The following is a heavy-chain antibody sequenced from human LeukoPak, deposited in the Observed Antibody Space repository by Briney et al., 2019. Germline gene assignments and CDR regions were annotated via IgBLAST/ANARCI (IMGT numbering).Heavy chain of an antibody. CDR2: IYYSGST. Sequence: PSETLSLTCTVSGGSVSSDNYYWSWIRQPPGRGLEWIGCIYYSGSTNYNPSLKSRVTISVDTSKNQFSLKLSSVTAADTAVYYCAKGGHSSGWYHDYWGQGTLVTVSS. D-gene: IGHD6-19*01. CDR1: GGSVSSDNYY. J-gene: IGHJ4*02. V-gene: IGHV4-61*01. CDR3: AKGGHSSGWYHDY.